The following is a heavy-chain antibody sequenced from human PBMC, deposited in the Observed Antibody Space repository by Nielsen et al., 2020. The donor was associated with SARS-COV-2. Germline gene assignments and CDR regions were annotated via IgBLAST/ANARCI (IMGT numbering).Heavy chain of an antibody. CDR1: GFTFSSYG. D-gene: IGHD2-2*03. J-gene: IGHJ4*02. V-gene: IGHV3-30*18. CDR2: ISYDGSNK. Sequence: WGSLRLSCAASGFTFSSYGMHWVRQAPGKGLEWVAVISYDGSNKYYADSVKGRFTISRDNSKNTLYLQMNSLRAEDTAVYYCAKWIAGLGYWGQGTLVTVSS. CDR3: AKWIAGLGY.